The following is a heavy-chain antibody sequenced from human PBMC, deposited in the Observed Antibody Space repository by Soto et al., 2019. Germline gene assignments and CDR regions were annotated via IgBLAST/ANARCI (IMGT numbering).Heavy chain of an antibody. J-gene: IGHJ4*02. V-gene: IGHV4-59*01. Sequence: PSETLSLTCTVSGGSISSFYWSWIRQPPGKGLEWIGYIYYSGSTNYNPSLKSRVTISVDTSKNQFSLKLSSVTAADTAVDYCARDEGYSSSWYHYWGQGTLVTVSS. CDR2: IYYSGST. CDR3: ARDEGYSSSWYHY. CDR1: GGSISSFY. D-gene: IGHD6-13*01.